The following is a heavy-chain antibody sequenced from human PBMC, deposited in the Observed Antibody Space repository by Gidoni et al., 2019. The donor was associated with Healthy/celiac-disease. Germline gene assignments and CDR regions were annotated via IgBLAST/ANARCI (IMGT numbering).Heavy chain of an antibody. CDR2: IRGSGGST. CDR3: AKVGYGDYGDYYYGMDV. D-gene: IGHD4-17*01. CDR1: GFPFSRHA. V-gene: IGHV3-23*01. Sequence: EVQLLESGGGLVQPGGSLRLSCAASGFPFSRHAMSWVRQAPGKGLEWVSAIRGSGGSTYYADSVKGRFTISRDNSKNTLYLQMNSLRAEDTAVYYCAKVGYGDYGDYYYGMDVWGQGTTVTVSS. J-gene: IGHJ6*02.